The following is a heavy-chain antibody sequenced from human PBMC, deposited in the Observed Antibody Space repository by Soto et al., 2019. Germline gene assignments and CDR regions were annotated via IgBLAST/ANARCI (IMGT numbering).Heavy chain of an antibody. V-gene: IGHV3-33*01. Sequence: GGSLRLSCAASGFTFSSYGMHWVRQAPGRGLEWVAVIWYDGSNKYYADSVKGRFTISRDNSKNTLYLQMNSLRAEDTAVYYCARDTARAMVRIYYGMDVWGQGTTVTVS. D-gene: IGHD3-10*01. J-gene: IGHJ6*02. CDR1: GFTFSSYG. CDR3: ARDTARAMVRIYYGMDV. CDR2: IWYDGSNK.